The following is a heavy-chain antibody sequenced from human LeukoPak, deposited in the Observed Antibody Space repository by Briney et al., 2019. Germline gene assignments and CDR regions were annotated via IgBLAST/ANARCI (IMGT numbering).Heavy chain of an antibody. CDR2: IHHSGST. J-gene: IGHJ3*02. CDR1: GGSLSGSY. V-gene: IGHV4-34*01. Sequence: SEILSLTCAVYGGSLSGSYWSWIRRPPGKGLEWSGEIHHSGSTNYNPSLKSRVTISVDTSKNPFSLKLSSVTAADTAVYHGSRGRIWYSSSWSVGLSGAFDIWGQGTMVTVSS. D-gene: IGHD6-13*01. CDR3: SRGRIWYSSSWSVGLSGAFDI.